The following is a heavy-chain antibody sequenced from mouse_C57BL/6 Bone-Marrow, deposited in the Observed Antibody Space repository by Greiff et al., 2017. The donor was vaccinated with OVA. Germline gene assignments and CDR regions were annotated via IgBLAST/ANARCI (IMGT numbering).Heavy chain of an antibody. D-gene: IGHD2-2*01. J-gene: IGHJ4*01. Sequence: EVMLVESGGGLVQPGGSLKLSCAASGFTFSDYGMAWVRQAPRKGPEWVAFISNLANSIYYADTVTGRFTISRENAKNTLYLEMSSLRSEDTAMYYCARHAMVTTGPYAMDYWGQGTSVTVSS. V-gene: IGHV5-15*01. CDR3: ARHAMVTTGPYAMDY. CDR1: GFTFSDYG. CDR2: ISNLANSI.